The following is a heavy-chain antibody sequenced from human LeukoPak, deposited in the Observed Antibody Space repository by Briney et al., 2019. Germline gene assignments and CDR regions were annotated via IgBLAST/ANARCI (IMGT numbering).Heavy chain of an antibody. CDR2: ISSSSSYI. V-gene: IGHV3-21*01. Sequence: GGSLRLSCAASGFTFSSYSMNWVRQAPGKGLEWVSSISSSSSYIYYADSVKGRFTISRDNAKNSLYLQMNGLRAEDTAVYYCARDPIAAAGTSYSDYWGQGTLVTVSS. CDR1: GFTFSSYS. J-gene: IGHJ4*02. D-gene: IGHD6-13*01. CDR3: ARDPIAAAGTSYSDY.